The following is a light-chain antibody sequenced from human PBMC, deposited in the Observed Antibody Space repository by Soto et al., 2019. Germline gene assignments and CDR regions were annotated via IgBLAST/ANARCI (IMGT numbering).Light chain of an antibody. CDR1: SSNIGGNT. CDR3: AAWDDSLDGQV. Sequence: QSVLTQPPSASGTPGQRVTISCPGSSSNIGGNTVNWYQHLPGTAPKLLIYSNSQRPSGVPDRFSGSKSGTSASLAISGLQSEDEADYYCAAWDDSLDGQVFGSGTKVTVL. J-gene: IGLJ1*01. CDR2: SNS. V-gene: IGLV1-44*01.